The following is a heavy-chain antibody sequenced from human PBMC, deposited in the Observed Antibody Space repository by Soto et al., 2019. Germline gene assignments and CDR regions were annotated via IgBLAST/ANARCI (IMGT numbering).Heavy chain of an antibody. D-gene: IGHD2-2*02. J-gene: IGHJ6*02. CDR2: ISRSGGTS. Sequence: GGSLRLSCAAAGFTFRNYATSWVRQAPGKGLEWVSAISRSGGTSYYADSVKGRFTISRDNAKNTLYLQMDNLRAEDTAVYYCARGDCSAAGCYIHYYYGMDVWGQGTTVTVSS. CDR3: ARGDCSAAGCYIHYYYGMDV. CDR1: GFTFRNYA. V-gene: IGHV3-23*01.